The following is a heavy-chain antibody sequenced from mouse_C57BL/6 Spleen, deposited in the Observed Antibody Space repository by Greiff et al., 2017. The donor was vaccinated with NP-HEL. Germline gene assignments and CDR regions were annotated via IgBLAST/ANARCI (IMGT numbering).Heavy chain of an antibody. D-gene: IGHD2-3*01. CDR1: GYAFSSYW. CDR3: ARDDGYYSYAMDY. V-gene: IGHV1-80*01. Sequence: VQLQESGAELVKPGASVKISCKASGYAFSSYWMNWVKQRPGKGLEWIGQIYPGDGDTNYNGKFKGKATLTADKSSSTAYMQLSSLTSEDSAVYFCARDDGYYSYAMDYWGQGTSVTVSS. CDR2: IYPGDGDT. J-gene: IGHJ4*01.